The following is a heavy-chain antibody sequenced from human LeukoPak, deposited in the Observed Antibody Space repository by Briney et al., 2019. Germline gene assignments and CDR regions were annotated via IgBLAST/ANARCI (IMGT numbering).Heavy chain of an antibody. Sequence: PGGSLRLSCAASGGTIGDYGMSWVRQAPGKGLEWVSGINWAGTNTFYAEPVKGRFTISRDTAENSLFLQMNSLRDDDTAFYYCVKDVSSNWYSFDHWGQGTLVTVSS. CDR1: GGTIGDYG. J-gene: IGHJ4*02. V-gene: IGHV3-20*04. CDR2: INWAGTNT. CDR3: VKDVSSNWYSFDH. D-gene: IGHD1-1*01.